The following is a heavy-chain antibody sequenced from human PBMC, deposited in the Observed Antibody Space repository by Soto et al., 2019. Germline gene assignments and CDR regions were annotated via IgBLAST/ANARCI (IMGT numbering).Heavy chain of an antibody. CDR2: IIPMFGTA. D-gene: IGHD2-21*02. V-gene: IGHV1-69*01. CDR1: GGTFSRDA. Sequence: QVQLVQSGAELKKPGSSVKVSCKASGGTFSRDAISWVRQAPGQGLEWMGGIIPMFGTAKYVQKFQGRLTIAADESLTPAYMEWGRLRADDTGVYYCARGVVVLSAIELGCVYPCGQGTLVTVSS. CDR3: ARGVVVLSAIELGCVYP. J-gene: IGHJ5*02.